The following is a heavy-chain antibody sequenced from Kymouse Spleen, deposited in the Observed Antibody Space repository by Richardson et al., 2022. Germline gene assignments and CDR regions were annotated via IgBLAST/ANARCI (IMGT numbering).Heavy chain of an antibody. V-gene: IGHV3-30*18. Sequence: QVQLVESGGGVVQPGRSLRLSCAASGFTFSSYGMHWVRQAPGKGLEWVAVISYDGSNKYYADSVKGRFTISRDNSKNTLYLQMNSLRAEDTAVYYCAKDQLRGYYGMDVWGQGTTVTVSS. CDR1: GFTFSSYG. CDR3: AKDQLRGYYGMDV. D-gene: IGHD4-17*01,IGHD4-23*01. CDR2: ISYDGSNK. J-gene: IGHJ6*02.